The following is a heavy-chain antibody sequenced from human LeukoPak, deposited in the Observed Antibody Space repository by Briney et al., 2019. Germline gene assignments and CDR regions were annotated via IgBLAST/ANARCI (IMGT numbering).Heavy chain of an antibody. J-gene: IGHJ5*02. CDR3: ARDKGPRINWFDL. Sequence: GASVKVSCTASGYTFTAYYMHWVRQAPGQGLEWMGWINPNSGDTNFAQKFQGRVTMTRDTSNNTAYMELSRLRPDDTAVYSCARDKGPRINWFDLWGQGTLVTVSS. D-gene: IGHD2/OR15-2a*01. CDR1: GYTFTAYY. CDR2: INPNSGDT. V-gene: IGHV1-2*02.